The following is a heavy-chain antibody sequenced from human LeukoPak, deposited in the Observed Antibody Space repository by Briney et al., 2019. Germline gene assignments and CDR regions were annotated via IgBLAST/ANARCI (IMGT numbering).Heavy chain of an antibody. CDR3: ARGSIVVVVAATGGDY. CDR1: GFTFNSYS. J-gene: IGHJ4*02. CDR2: ISSSGSTI. V-gene: IGHV3-48*04. Sequence: GGSLTLSSAASGFTFNSYSMNWVRQAPGKGLEWVSYISSSGSTIYYADSVKGRFTISRDNAKNSLYLQMNSLRAEDTAVYYCARGSIVVVVAATGGDYWGQGTLVTVSS. D-gene: IGHD2-15*01.